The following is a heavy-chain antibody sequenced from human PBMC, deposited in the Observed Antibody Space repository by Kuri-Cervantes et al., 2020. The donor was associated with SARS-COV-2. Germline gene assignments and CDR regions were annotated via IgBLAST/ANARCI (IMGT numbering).Heavy chain of an antibody. Sequence: ASVKVSCKASGYTFTSYYMHWVRQAPGQGLEWMGIINPSGGSTSYAQKFQGRVTMTRDTSTSTAYMELRSLRSDDTAVYYCATTGIAVAGRAGSDYWGQGTLVTVSS. CDR3: ATTGIAVAGRAGSDY. D-gene: IGHD6-19*01. J-gene: IGHJ4*02. CDR1: GYTFTSYY. V-gene: IGHV1-46*01. CDR2: INPSGGST.